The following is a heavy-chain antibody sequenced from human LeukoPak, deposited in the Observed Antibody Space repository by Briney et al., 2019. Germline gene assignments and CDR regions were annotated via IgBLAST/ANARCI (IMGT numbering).Heavy chain of an antibody. D-gene: IGHD2-2*01. CDR1: GYTFTSYG. V-gene: IGHV1-2*06. J-gene: IGHJ4*02. CDR3: ARGVIGYQLLTVDY. Sequence: ASVKVSCKAFGYTFTSYGISWVRQAPGQGLEWMGRINPNSGGTNYAQKFQGRVTMTRDTSISTAYMELSRLRSDDTAVYYCARGVIGYQLLTVDYWGQGTLVTVSS. CDR2: INPNSGGT.